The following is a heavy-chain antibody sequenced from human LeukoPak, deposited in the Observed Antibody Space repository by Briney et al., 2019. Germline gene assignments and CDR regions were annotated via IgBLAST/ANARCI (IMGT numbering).Heavy chain of an antibody. CDR1: GYTFTSYY. D-gene: IGHD3-22*01. CDR3: AREMIGGHSFDY. V-gene: IGHV1-46*01. J-gene: IGHJ4*02. Sequence: GASVKVSCKASGYTFTSYYMHWVRQAPGQGLEWMGIINPSGVSTSYAQKFQGRVTMTRDTSTSTVYMELSSLRSEDTAVYYCAREMIGGHSFDYWGQGTLVTVSS. CDR2: INPSGVST.